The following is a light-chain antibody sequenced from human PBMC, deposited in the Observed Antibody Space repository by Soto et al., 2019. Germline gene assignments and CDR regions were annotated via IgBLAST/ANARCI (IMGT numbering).Light chain of an antibody. CDR1: QSVSRW. Sequence: DVQMTQSPSTLSVSVGDRVTITCRASQSVSRWLAWYQHKPGKAPKLLIYDASTLESGVPSRFSGSGSGTESTLTISSLQPDDFATFYCQQYYSYWTFGQGTKVDIK. J-gene: IGKJ1*01. CDR2: DAS. CDR3: QQYYSYWT. V-gene: IGKV1-5*01.